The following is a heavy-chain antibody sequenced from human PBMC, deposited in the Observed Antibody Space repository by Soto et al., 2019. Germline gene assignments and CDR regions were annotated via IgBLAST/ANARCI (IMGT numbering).Heavy chain of an antibody. CDR2: ISYDGSNK. J-gene: IGHJ3*02. D-gene: IGHD3-22*01. V-gene: IGHV3-30-3*01. CDR3: ARALEYYYDSSDI. Sequence: QVQLVESGGGVVQPRRSLRLSCAASGFTFSSYAMHWVRQAPGKGLEWVAVISYDGSNKYYADSVKGRFTISRDNSKNTLYLQMNSLRAEDTAVYYCARALEYYYDSSDIWGQGTMVTVSS. CDR1: GFTFSSYA.